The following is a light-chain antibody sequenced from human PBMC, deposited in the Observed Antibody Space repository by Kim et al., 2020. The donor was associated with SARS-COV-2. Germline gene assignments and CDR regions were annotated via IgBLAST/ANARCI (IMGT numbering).Light chain of an antibody. CDR3: QKYDSVPWT. V-gene: IGKV1-27*01. CDR2: DAT. CDR1: QGISNF. Sequence: DIQMTQSPSSLSASVGDRVTITCRASQGISNFLAWYQQKPGKVPKLLIYDATALQSGVPSRFSGSGSGTDFTLTISSLQPEDIATYYCQKYDSVPWTFGQGTKVDIK. J-gene: IGKJ1*01.